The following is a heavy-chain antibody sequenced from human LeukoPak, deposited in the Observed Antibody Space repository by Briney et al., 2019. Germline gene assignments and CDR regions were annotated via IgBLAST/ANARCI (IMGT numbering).Heavy chain of an antibody. CDR1: GFIFSTST. Sequence: GGSLRLSCAASGFIFSTSTMNWVRQAPGKGLEWVSYISSSSSTVFHADSVKGRFTISRDNSKNTLYLQMNSLRAEDTAVYYCARGEGWLTYWGQGTLVTVSS. D-gene: IGHD5-18*01. CDR3: ARGEGWLTY. CDR2: ISSSSSTV. V-gene: IGHV3-48*01. J-gene: IGHJ4*02.